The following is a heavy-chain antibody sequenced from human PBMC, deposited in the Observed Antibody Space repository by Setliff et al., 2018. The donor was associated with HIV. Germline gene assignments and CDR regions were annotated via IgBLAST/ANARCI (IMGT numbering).Heavy chain of an antibody. D-gene: IGHD6-13*01. V-gene: IGHV4-61*02. J-gene: IGHJ4*02. CDR1: GDSISSGSYY. CDR2: IYTSGST. Sequence: SETLSLTCTVSGDSISSGSYYWSWIRQPAGKGLEWIGRIYTSGSTNYNPSLKSRVTISVDTPKNQFSLKLSSVTAADAAVYYCARGSYSSSWYGSHFDYWGQGILVTVSS. CDR3: ARGSYSSSWYGSHFDY.